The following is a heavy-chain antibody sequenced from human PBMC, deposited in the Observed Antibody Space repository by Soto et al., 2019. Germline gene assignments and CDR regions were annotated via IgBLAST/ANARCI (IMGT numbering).Heavy chain of an antibody. CDR2: IYHRGTT. Sequence: LCRAGPVFGASISSNTLYWSSIRQVPGKGLEWIGNIYHRGTTYYNPSLESRVTISVDTSRNHFSLRLTSVTAADTAVYFCATYAYGDFYFDNWGQGTLVTVYS. J-gene: IGHJ4*02. CDR1: GASISSNTLY. V-gene: IGHV4-31*03. D-gene: IGHD4-17*01. CDR3: ATYAYGDFYFDN.